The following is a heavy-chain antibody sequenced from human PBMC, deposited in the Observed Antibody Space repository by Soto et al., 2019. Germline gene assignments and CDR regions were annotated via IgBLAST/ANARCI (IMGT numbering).Heavy chain of an antibody. CDR1: GGSISSNNNY. J-gene: IGHJ6*02. V-gene: IGHV4-39*02. Sequence: QLQLQESGPGLVKPSETLSLTCTVAGGSISSNNNYWGWSRQRPGRGLEWFGSISYSGTSFDDPSLHSRVNMSMDTSKNHFSLKVSSVTAANTSVYYCARRLRISVHYYGIDVWGQGTTVTVSS. CDR3: ARRLRISVHYYGIDV. D-gene: IGHD3-3*02. CDR2: ISYSGTS.